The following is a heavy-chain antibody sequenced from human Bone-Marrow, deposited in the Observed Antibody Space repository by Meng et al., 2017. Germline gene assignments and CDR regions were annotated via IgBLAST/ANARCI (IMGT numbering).Heavy chain of an antibody. D-gene: IGHD6-13*01. V-gene: IGHV1-69*06. J-gene: IGHJ4*02. CDR3: ARDEDISAAGKLFGDY. CDR1: GGTFSNYA. Sequence: SVKVSCKASGGTFSNYAITWVRQAPGQGLEWMGGIIVIFGATNYAQKFEGRVTMTGDTSISTAYMELSGLRSDDTAMYYCARDEDISAAGKLFGDYWGQGTLVTVSS. CDR2: IIVIFGAT.